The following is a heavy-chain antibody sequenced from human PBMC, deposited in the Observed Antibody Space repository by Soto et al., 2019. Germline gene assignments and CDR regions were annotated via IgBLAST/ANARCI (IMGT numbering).Heavy chain of an antibody. V-gene: IGHV3-30*18. Sequence: GGSLRLSCAASGFTFSSYGMHWVRQAPGKGLEWVAVISYDGSNKYYADSVKGRFTISRDNSKNTLYLQMNSLRAEDTAVYYCAKCNSSSSEYYYYYMDVWGKGTTVTVSS. CDR2: ISYDGSNK. D-gene: IGHD6-6*01. CDR3: AKCNSSSSEYYYYYMDV. CDR1: GFTFSSYG. J-gene: IGHJ6*03.